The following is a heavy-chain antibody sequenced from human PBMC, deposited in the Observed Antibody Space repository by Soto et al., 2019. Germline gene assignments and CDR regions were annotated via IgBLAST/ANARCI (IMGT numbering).Heavy chain of an antibody. V-gene: IGHV3-23*01. Sequence: GGSLRLSCAASGFTFSTYAMSWVRRAPGKGPEWVSAISGSGGSTYYADSVKGRFTISRDNSKDTLYLQMNSLRAEDTAVYYCAKRGSIVGATFFDYWGQGTPVTVSS. D-gene: IGHD1-26*01. CDR3: AKRGSIVGATFFDY. CDR1: GFTFSTYA. J-gene: IGHJ4*02. CDR2: ISGSGGST.